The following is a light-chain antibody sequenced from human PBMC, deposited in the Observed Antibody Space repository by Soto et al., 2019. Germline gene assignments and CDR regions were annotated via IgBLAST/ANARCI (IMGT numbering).Light chain of an antibody. Sequence: QSVLTQPPSASGTPGQRVTISCSGDTSNIGSQTVNWYQQFPGTAPRLLVYSDDQWPSGVPDRFSGSKSGTSASLAINGLQSEDEATYYCAAWDCNLKGWLFGGGTKVTVL. CDR3: AAWDCNLKGWL. J-gene: IGLJ3*02. V-gene: IGLV1-44*01. CDR1: TSNIGSQT. CDR2: SDD.